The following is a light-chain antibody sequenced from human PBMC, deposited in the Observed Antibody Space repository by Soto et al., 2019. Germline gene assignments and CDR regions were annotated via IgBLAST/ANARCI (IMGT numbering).Light chain of an antibody. Sequence: IVMPQSPLSLPVSLGQPASISCRSSQSLPYVDGNTYLNWFHQRPGQPPRRLIYKVSYRDSGVPDRFSGSGSGMDFTLKISRVEAEDVGVYYCMQGIYWPPTFGQGTKVEIK. CDR1: QSLPYVDGNTY. V-gene: IGKV2-30*01. CDR3: MQGIYWPPT. J-gene: IGKJ1*01. CDR2: KVS.